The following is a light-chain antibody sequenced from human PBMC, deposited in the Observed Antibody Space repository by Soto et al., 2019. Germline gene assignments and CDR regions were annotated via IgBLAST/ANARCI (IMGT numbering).Light chain of an antibody. J-gene: IGLJ3*02. Sequence: QSALTQPASVSGSPGQSITISCTGTSSDVGSFNLVSWYQQHPGKAPKLMIYEGSKRPSGVSNRFSGSKSGNTASLTISGLQAEDEADYYCCSYAGSYTFGFGGGTKLTVL. CDR3: CSYAGSYTFG. CDR2: EGS. CDR1: SSDVGSFNL. V-gene: IGLV2-23*03.